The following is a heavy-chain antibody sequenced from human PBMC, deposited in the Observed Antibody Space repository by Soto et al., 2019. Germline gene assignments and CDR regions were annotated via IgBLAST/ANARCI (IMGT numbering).Heavy chain of an antibody. J-gene: IGHJ3*02. D-gene: IGHD6-13*01. Sequence: NNHRASVKVSCKASGGTFSSYAISWVRQAPGQGLEWMGGIIPIFGTANYAQKFQGRVTITADESTSTAYMELSSLRSEDTAVYYCARDFGSLVRAFDIWGQGTMVTVSS. CDR1: GGTFSSYA. V-gene: IGHV1-69*13. CDR2: IIPIFGTA. CDR3: ARDFGSLVRAFDI.